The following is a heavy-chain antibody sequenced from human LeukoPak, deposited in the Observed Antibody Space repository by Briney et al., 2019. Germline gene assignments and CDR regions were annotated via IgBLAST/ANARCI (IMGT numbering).Heavy chain of an antibody. Sequence: GGSLRLSCAASGFTVSSNYMSWVRQAPGKGLEWVSVIYSGGSTYYADSVKGRFTISRDNSKNTLYLQMNSLRAEDTAVYYCARYRGGCSGGSCFYFDYWGQGTLVTVSS. D-gene: IGHD2-15*01. CDR2: IYSGGST. CDR1: GFTVSSNY. V-gene: IGHV3-53*01. CDR3: ARYRGGCSGGSCFYFDY. J-gene: IGHJ4*02.